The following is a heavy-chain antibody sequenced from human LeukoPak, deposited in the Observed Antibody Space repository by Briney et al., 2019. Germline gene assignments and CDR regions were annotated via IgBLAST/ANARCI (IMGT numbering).Heavy chain of an antibody. CDR1: GGSFSGYY. J-gene: IGHJ4*02. V-gene: IGHV4-34*01. CDR3: ARGGWREGTTARFLTPFDY. CDR2: INHSGST. D-gene: IGHD1-1*01. Sequence: PSETLSLTCAVYGGSFSGYYWSWIRQPPGKGLEWIGEINHSGSTNYNPSLKSRVTISVDTSKNQFSLKLSSVTAADTAVYYCARGGWREGTTARFLTPFDYWGQGTLVTVSS.